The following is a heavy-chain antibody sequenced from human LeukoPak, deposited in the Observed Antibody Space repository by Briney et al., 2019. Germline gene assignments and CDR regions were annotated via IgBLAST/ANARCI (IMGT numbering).Heavy chain of an antibody. Sequence: GRSLRLSCAASGFTFSSYGMHWVRQAPGKGLEWVSRISGSGDDTYYADSVKGRFTISRDNSKNTLYLQMNSLRAEDTAVYYCAKSAGMILVVMMDYWGQGTLVTVSS. CDR1: GFTFSSYG. J-gene: IGHJ4*02. CDR3: AKSAGMILVVMMDY. CDR2: ISGSGDDT. V-gene: IGHV3-23*01. D-gene: IGHD3-22*01.